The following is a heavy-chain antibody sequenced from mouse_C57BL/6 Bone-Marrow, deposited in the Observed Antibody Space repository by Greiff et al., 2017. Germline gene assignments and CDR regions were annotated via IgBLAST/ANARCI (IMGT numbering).Heavy chain of an antibody. V-gene: IGHV1-69*01. J-gene: IGHJ1*03. Sequence: QVQLQQPGAELVMPGASVKLSCKASGYTFTSYWMHWVKQRPGQGLEWIGEIDPSDSYTNYNQKFKGKSTLTVDKSSSTAYMQLSSLTSEDSAVSYWARRSCCDFDVWGKGTPSPVSS. CDR2: IDPSDSYT. CDR1: GYTFTSYW. CDR3: ARRSCCDFDV. D-gene: IGHD3-3*01.